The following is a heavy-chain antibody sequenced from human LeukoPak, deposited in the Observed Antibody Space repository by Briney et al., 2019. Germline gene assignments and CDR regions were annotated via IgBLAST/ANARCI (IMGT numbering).Heavy chain of an antibody. D-gene: IGHD1-26*01. CDR3: AGPPPGWELLKYFDL. Sequence: PSETLSLTRTVSGRSISSSSYYWGWIRQPPGKGLEWIATIYYSGRTYYNPSLKSRVTISVDTSKNQFSLKLSSVAAADTAVYYCAGPPPGWELLKYFDLWGRGTLVTVSS. J-gene: IGHJ2*01. CDR2: IYYSGRT. CDR1: GRSISSSSYY. V-gene: IGHV4-39*01.